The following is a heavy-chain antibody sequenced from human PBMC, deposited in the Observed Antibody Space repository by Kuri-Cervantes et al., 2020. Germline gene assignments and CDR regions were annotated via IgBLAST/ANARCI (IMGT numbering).Heavy chain of an antibody. CDR3: ARDSSSWYIIGYFQH. Sequence: ASVKVSCKASGYTFTGYYMHWVRQAPGQRLEWMGWINAGNGNTKYSQKFQGRVTITRDTSASTAYMELSSLRSEDTAVYYCARDSSSWYIIGYFQHWSQGTLVTVSS. CDR1: GYTFTGYY. J-gene: IGHJ1*01. CDR2: INAGNGNT. V-gene: IGHV1-3*01. D-gene: IGHD6-13*01.